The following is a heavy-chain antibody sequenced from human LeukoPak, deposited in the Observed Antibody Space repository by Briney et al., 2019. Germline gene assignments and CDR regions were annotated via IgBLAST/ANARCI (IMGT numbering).Heavy chain of an antibody. V-gene: IGHV3-23*01. Sequence: GGSLRLSCAASGFTLSSYAMSWVRQAPGKGLEWVSAISGSGGSTYYADSVKGRFTISRDNSKDTLYLQMDSLRAEDTAVYYCAKALYRSSPTFDYWGQGTLVTVSS. J-gene: IGHJ4*02. CDR1: GFTLSSYA. CDR3: AKALYRSSPTFDY. D-gene: IGHD6-13*01. CDR2: ISGSGGST.